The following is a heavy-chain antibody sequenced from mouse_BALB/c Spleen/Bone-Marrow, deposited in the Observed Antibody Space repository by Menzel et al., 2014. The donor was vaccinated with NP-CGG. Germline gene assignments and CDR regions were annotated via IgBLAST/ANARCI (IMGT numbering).Heavy chain of an antibody. CDR1: GFNIKDYY. J-gene: IGHJ2*01. D-gene: IGHD2-14*01. CDR3: KAWGYVDY. V-gene: IGHV14-4*02. CDR2: IDPENGDT. Sequence: EVQLHQSGAELVRSGASVQLSCAASGFNIKDYYMHWVKQRPEQGLEWIGWIDPENGDTEYAPTFQGKATMTADASSNTAYRQLSSLTSEDTAVYYCKAWGYVDYWGQGTTLTVSS.